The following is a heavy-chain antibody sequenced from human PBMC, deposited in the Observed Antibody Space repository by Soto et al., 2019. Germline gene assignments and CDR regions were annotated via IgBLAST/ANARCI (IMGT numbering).Heavy chain of an antibody. CDR3: ARALLPHDAFDI. Sequence: EVQLVESGGGLVQPGGSLRLSCAASGFTVSSNYMSWVRQAPGKGLEWVSVIYSGGSTYYADSVKGRFTISRDNSKNTLYLQMNSLRAEDTTVYYCARALLPHDAFDIWGQGTMVTVSS. CDR1: GFTVSSNY. J-gene: IGHJ3*02. CDR2: IYSGGST. V-gene: IGHV3-66*01.